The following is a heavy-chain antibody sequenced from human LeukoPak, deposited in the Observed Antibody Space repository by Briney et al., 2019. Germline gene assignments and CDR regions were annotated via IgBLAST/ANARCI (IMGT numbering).Heavy chain of an antibody. V-gene: IGHV3-9*01. CDR3: VKGYSSSWSGYFDS. CDR1: GFIFDDYV. CDR2: ITWDGYKI. D-gene: IGHD5-18*01. J-gene: IGHJ4*02. Sequence: GGSLRLSCEASGFIFDDYVMYWVRQSPGKGPEWVSGITWDGYKIDYVDSVKGRFTISRDNARNSLFLQMNRVRVEDTAFYYCVKGYSSSWSGYFDSWGQGTLVTVAS.